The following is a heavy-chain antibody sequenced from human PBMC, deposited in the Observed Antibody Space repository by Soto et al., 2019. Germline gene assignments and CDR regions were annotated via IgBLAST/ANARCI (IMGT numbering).Heavy chain of an antibody. D-gene: IGHD5-18*01. CDR1: GYSFTSYW. CDR2: IDPSDSYT. J-gene: IGHJ6*02. Sequence: PGESLKISCKGSGYSFTSYWIDWVRQMHGKGLEWMGRIDPSDSYTNYSPSFQGHVTISADKSISTAYLQWSSLKASDTAMYYCARTSMQSRGYSYGHGGMDVWGQGTTVTVSS. CDR3: ARTSMQSRGYSYGHGGMDV. V-gene: IGHV5-10-1*01.